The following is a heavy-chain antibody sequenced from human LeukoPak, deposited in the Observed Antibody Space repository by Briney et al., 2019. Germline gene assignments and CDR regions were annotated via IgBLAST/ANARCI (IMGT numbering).Heavy chain of an antibody. J-gene: IGHJ6*03. CDR2: INAGNGNT. CDR1: GYTFTSYA. D-gene: IGHD3/OR15-3a*01. V-gene: IGHV1-3*01. Sequence: GASVKVSCKAAGYTFTSYAIHWVRQAPGQRLEWMGWINAGNGNTKYSQEFQGRVTITRDTSASTAYMELRSLRSDDTAVYYCARDGLGSLIFTYMDVWGKGTTVTISS. CDR3: ARDGLGSLIFTYMDV.